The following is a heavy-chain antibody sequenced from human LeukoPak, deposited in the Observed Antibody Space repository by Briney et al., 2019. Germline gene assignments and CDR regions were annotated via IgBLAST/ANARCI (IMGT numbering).Heavy chain of an antibody. CDR3: ARGLTPHYDSSGYYPNWFDP. CDR2: IYYSGST. V-gene: IGHV4-59*01. CDR1: GGSISSYY. J-gene: IGHJ5*02. Sequence: SETLSLTCTVSGGSISSYYWSWIRQPPGKGLEWIGYIYYSGSTNYNPSLKSRVTISVDTSKNQFSLKLSSVTAADTAVYYCARGLTPHYDSSGYYPNWFDPWGQGTLVTVSS. D-gene: IGHD3-22*01.